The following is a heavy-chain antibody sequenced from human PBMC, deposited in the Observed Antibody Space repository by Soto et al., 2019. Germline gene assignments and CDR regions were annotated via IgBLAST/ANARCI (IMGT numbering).Heavy chain of an antibody. Sequence: QLQLVESGGGVVQPGRSLRLSCAASGFTFSTYAMYWVRQAPGKGLEWVAVIAYDGGNKYYADSVKGRFTISRDNSKNTLYLQLNSLRAEDTAVYYCAKEDYWGQGTLVTLSS. J-gene: IGHJ4*02. V-gene: IGHV3-30-3*02. CDR1: GFTFSTYA. CDR2: IAYDGGNK. CDR3: AKEDY.